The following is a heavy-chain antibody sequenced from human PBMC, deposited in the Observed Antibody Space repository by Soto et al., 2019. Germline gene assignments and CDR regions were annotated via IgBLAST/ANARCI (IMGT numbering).Heavy chain of an antibody. Sequence: PGGSLRLSCTASGFSFSASWMTWVRQTPGKGLEWVSVIYSGGSTYYADSVKGRFTISRDNSKNTLYLQMNSLRAEDTAVYYCARNYYDSSGGSDYWGQGT. CDR1: GFSFSASW. V-gene: IGHV3-53*01. D-gene: IGHD3-22*01. CDR2: IYSGGST. J-gene: IGHJ4*02. CDR3: ARNYYDSSGGSDY.